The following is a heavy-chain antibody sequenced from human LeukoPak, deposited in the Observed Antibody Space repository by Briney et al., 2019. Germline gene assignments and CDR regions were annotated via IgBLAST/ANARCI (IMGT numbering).Heavy chain of an antibody. Sequence: SETLSLTCIVSGGSIRTYYWSWIRQPPGKGLEWIGYIYYSGNTNYNPSLQSRVTISVDTSKNQFSLKLTSVSAADTAVYYCARYASGGFHFDYWGQGMLVTVSS. J-gene: IGHJ4*02. CDR2: IYYSGNT. CDR1: GGSIRTYY. CDR3: ARYASGGFHFDY. V-gene: IGHV4-59*08. D-gene: IGHD6-19*01.